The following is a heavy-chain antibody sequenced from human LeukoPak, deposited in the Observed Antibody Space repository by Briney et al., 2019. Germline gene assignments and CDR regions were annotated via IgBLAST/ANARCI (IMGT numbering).Heavy chain of an antibody. CDR3: ARRGYDILTGYRRFDYMDV. V-gene: IGHV6-1*01. Sequence: SQILSLTCVISGDSVSRNTAGWSWLRQSPSRGLEWLGRTYYRSRWYSDFAPSVKNRITINPDTSKNQFSLQLNSVTAADTAVYYCARRGYDILTGYRRFDYMDVWGKGTTVTISS. CDR2: TYYRSRWYS. D-gene: IGHD3-9*01. CDR1: GDSVSRNTAG. J-gene: IGHJ6*03.